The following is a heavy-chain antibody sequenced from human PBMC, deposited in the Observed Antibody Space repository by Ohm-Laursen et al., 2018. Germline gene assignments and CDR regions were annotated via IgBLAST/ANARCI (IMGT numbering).Heavy chain of an antibody. J-gene: IGHJ3*02. CDR3: AREGVIATNINQGNDAFDI. V-gene: IGHV1-2*02. D-gene: IGHD2-21*01. Sequence: ASVKVSCKASGYTFTGYNINWVRQAPGQGLEWMGWINPNSGGTKYSQKFQGRVTLTRDTSINTAYMELSGLRSDDTAVYYCAREGVIATNINQGNDAFDIWGQGTMVTVSS. CDR1: GYTFTGYN. CDR2: INPNSGGT.